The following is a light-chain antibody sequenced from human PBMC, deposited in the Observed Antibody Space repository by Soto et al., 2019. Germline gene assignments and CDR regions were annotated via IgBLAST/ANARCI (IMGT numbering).Light chain of an antibody. CDR3: SSYTDSSNYV. CDR1: SSDLAIYNY. J-gene: IGLJ1*01. V-gene: IGLV2-14*01. Sequence: HSALTQPASVSGSPGQSITISCTGTSSDLAIYNYVSWYQQQPGKAPKLMIYQVTNRPSWVSNRFSGSRSGNTASLTISGLQAEDEADYYCSSYTDSSNYVFGTGTKLTVL. CDR2: QVT.